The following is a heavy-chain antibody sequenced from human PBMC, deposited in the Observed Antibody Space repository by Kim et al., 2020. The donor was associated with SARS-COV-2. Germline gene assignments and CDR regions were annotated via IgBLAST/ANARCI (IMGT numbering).Heavy chain of an antibody. D-gene: IGHD6-19*01. CDR3: AKDQEQWLEGVYYYGMDV. Sequence: KGRFTISRDNSKNTLYLQMNSLRAEDTAVYYCAKDQEQWLEGVYYYGMDVWGQGTTVTVSS. J-gene: IGHJ6*02. V-gene: IGHV3-30*02.